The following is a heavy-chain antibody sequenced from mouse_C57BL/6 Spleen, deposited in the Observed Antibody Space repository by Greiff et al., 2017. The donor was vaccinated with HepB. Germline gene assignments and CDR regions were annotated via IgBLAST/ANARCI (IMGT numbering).Heavy chain of an antibody. V-gene: IGHV1-26*01. D-gene: IGHD1-1*01. CDR2: INPNNGGT. Sequence: EVQLQQSGPELVKPGASVKISCKASGYTFTDYYMNWVKQSHGKSLEWIGDINPNNGGTSYNQKFKGKATLTVDKSSSTAYLELRSLTSEDSAVYYCARSLYYYGSSYLYWYFDVWGTGTTVTVSS. CDR1: GYTFTDYY. CDR3: ARSLYYYGSSYLYWYFDV. J-gene: IGHJ1*03.